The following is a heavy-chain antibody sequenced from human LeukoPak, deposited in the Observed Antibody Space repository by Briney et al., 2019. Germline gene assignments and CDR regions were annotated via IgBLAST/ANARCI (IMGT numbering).Heavy chain of an antibody. D-gene: IGHD2-2*01. V-gene: IGHV4-4*07. Sequence: SETLSLTCTVSGGSISSYYWSWIRQPAGKGLEWIGRIYTSGSTNYNPSLKSQVTMSVDTSKNQFSLKLSSVTAADTAVYYCARDRGVPAASNWFDPWGQGTLVTVSS. CDR2: IYTSGST. J-gene: IGHJ5*02. CDR3: ARDRGVPAASNWFDP. CDR1: GGSISSYY.